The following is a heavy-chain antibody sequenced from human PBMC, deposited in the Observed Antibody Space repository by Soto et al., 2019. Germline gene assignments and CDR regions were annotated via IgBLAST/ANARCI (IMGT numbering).Heavy chain of an antibody. V-gene: IGHV4-59*01. Sequence: PSETLSLTCTVSGGSISSYYWSWIRQPPGKGLEWIGYIYYSGSTNYNPSLKSRVTISVDTSKNQFSLKLSSVTAVDTAVYYCARDLGDLTFDYWGQGTLVTVSS. J-gene: IGHJ4*02. CDR1: GGSISSYY. D-gene: IGHD2-21*02. CDR3: ARDLGDLTFDY. CDR2: IYYSGST.